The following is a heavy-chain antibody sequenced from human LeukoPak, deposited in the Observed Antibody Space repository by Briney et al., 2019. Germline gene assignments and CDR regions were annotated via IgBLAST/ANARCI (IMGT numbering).Heavy chain of an antibody. J-gene: IGHJ5*02. D-gene: IGHD4-11*01. Sequence: SETLSLTCIVSGGSISSGSYYWSWIRQPDGMGREWNVRIYTSGSTNYNPSLKSRVTISVDTSKNQFSLKLSSVTAADTAVYYCARDFSSNYVGWFDLWGQGTLVTVSS. CDR2: IYTSGST. V-gene: IGHV4-61*02. CDR1: GGSISSGSYY. CDR3: ARDFSSNYVGWFDL.